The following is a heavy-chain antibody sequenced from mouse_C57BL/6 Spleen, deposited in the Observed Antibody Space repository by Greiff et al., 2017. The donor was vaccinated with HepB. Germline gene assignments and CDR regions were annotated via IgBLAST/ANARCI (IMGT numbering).Heavy chain of an antibody. CDR2: IYYSGTI. V-gene: IGHV3-5*01. CDR3: ARAIYYGKEGYYFDY. Sequence: EVQLQQSGPGLVKPSQTVFLTCTVTGISITTGNYRWSWIRQFPGNKLEWIGYIYYSGTITYNPSLTSRTTITSDTPKNQFFLEMNSLTAEDTATYYCARAIYYGKEGYYFDYWGQGTTLTVSS. J-gene: IGHJ2*01. D-gene: IGHD2-1*01. CDR1: GISITTGNYR.